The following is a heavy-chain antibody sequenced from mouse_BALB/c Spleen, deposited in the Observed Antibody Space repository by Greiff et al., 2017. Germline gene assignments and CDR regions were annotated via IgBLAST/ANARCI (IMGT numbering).Heavy chain of an antibody. CDR1: GFTFSSFG. V-gene: IGHV5-17*02. D-gene: IGHD2-14*01. Sequence: EVKLVESGGGLVQPGGSRKLSCAASGFTFSSFGMHWVRQAPEKGLEWVAYISSGSSTIYYADTVKGRFTISRDNPKNTLFLQMTSLRSEDTAMYYCARSVYYRYDGGAMDYWGQGTSVTVSS. CDR2: ISSGSSTI. CDR3: ARSVYYRYDGGAMDY. J-gene: IGHJ4*01.